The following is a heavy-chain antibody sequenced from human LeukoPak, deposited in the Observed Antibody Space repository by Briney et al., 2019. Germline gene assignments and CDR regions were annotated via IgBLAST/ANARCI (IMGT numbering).Heavy chain of an antibody. CDR2: ISYDGSDK. D-gene: IGHD1-26*01. CDR1: GFTFSSYG. CDR3: AKPAFKWEILFGWFDP. J-gene: IGHJ5*02. V-gene: IGHV3-30*18. Sequence: GGSLRLSCAASGFTFSSYGMHWVRQAPGKGLEWVAVISYDGSDKYYADSVKGRFTISRDNSKNTMYLQMNSLRAEDTAVYYCAKPAFKWEILFGWFDPWGQGTLVIVSS.